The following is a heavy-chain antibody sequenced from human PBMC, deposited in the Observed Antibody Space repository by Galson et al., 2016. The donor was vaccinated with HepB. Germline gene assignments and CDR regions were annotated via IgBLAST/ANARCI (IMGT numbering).Heavy chain of an antibody. CDR1: GFSFSSYG. CDR2: IWYDGSKK. Sequence: SLRLSCAASGFSFSSYGMHWVRQAPGKGLEWVALIWYDGSKKYYAESVRGRFTISRDNSKNTLYLQMNSLRVEDTAVYSCARILLANEYSSRFWGQGTLVTLSS. D-gene: IGHD4-11*01. V-gene: IGHV3-33*01. J-gene: IGHJ4*02. CDR3: ARILLANEYSSRF.